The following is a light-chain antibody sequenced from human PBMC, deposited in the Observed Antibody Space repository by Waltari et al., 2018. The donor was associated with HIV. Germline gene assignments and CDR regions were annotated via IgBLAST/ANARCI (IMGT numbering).Light chain of an antibody. CDR1: QSINNT. Sequence: EIVMTQSPVTLSVSPGERGTLSCRASQSINNTLAWYQHKPGPGPRPLIYGASTRATGIPARFSGSGSGTDFSLNISTLQSEDFAVYYCQQYNNWPRTFGRGTKVEIK. J-gene: IGKJ4*02. V-gene: IGKV3-15*01. CDR3: QQYNNWPRT. CDR2: GAS.